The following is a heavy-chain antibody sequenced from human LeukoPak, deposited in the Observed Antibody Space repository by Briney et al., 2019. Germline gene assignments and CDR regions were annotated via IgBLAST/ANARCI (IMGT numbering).Heavy chain of an antibody. Sequence: TGGSLRLSCAASGFTFSSHGMHWVRQAPGKGLEWVAFIRYDGSNKYYADSVKGRFTISRDNSKNTLYLQMNSLRAEDTAVYYCAKAPSRYSSSPAGFDPWGQGTLVTVSS. D-gene: IGHD6-13*01. V-gene: IGHV3-30*02. CDR3: AKAPSRYSSSPAGFDP. CDR1: GFTFSSHG. CDR2: IRYDGSNK. J-gene: IGHJ5*02.